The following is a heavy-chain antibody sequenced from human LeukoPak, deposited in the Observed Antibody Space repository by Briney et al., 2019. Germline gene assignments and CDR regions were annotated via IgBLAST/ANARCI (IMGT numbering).Heavy chain of an antibody. V-gene: IGHV4-59*01. Sequence: PSETLSLTCTVSGDSISNYYWSWIRLAPGKGLEWIGNIHNSVNINYNPALKSRVTILIDTSKNQFSLRLSSMTAADTAVYYCARSPVYYYDSSGYGPYWFDPWGQGTLVTVSS. D-gene: IGHD3-22*01. CDR2: IHNSVNI. CDR1: GDSISNYY. J-gene: IGHJ5*02. CDR3: ARSPVYYYDSSGYGPYWFDP.